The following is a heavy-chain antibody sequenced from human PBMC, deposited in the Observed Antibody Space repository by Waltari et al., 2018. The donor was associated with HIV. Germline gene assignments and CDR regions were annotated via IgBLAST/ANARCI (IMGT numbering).Heavy chain of an antibody. CDR2: IYYSGST. CDR1: GGSISTYY. V-gene: IGHV4-59*08. Sequence: QVQLQESGPGLVKPSETLSLTCSVSGGSISTYYWSWIRQPPGKGLEWIGYIYYSGSTNYNPSLKSRVTISVDTSKNQFSLKLSSVTAADTAVYYCARHLMPYDSSGGGAFDIWGQGTMVTVSS. D-gene: IGHD3-22*01. J-gene: IGHJ3*02. CDR3: ARHLMPYDSSGGGAFDI.